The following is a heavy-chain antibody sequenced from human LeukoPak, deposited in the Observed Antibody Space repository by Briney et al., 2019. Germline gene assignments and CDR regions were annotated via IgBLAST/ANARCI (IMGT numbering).Heavy chain of an antibody. CDR2: IYYSGST. Sequence: SETLSLTCTVSGASISSYHWSWIRQPPGKGLEWIGNIYYSGSTTYNPSLKSRVTISLDTSKDQFSLKLSSVTAADTAVYYCVGDEVRFPRVFQHWGQGTLVTVSS. V-gene: IGHV4-59*01. J-gene: IGHJ1*01. CDR1: GASISSYH. CDR3: VGDEVRFPRVFQH. D-gene: IGHD3-10*01.